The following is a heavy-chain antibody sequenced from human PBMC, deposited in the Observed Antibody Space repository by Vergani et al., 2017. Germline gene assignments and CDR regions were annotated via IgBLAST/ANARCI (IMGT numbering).Heavy chain of an antibody. CDR3: AREWIGAGAFDI. D-gene: IGHD6-25*01. CDR1: GYTFTGYY. V-gene: IGHV1-2*04. Sequence: QVQLVQSGAEVKKPGPSVKVSCKASGYTFTGYYMHWVRQAPGQGLEWMGWINPNSGGTNYAQKFQGWVTMTRDPSISTAYMELSRLRSDDTAVYYCAREWIGAGAFDIWGQGTMVTVSS. CDR2: INPNSGGT. J-gene: IGHJ3*02.